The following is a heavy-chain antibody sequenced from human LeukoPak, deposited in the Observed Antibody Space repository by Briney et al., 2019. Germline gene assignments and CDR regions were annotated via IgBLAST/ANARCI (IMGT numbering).Heavy chain of an antibody. CDR2: IYYSGST. CDR1: GGSISSGGYY. J-gene: IGHJ4*02. D-gene: IGHD2-2*01. CDR3: ALYCSSTSCRRGAFDY. Sequence: PSETLSLTCTVSGGSISSGGYYWSWIRQHPGKGLEWIGYIYYSGSTYYNPSLKRRVTISVDTSKNQFSLKLSSVTAADTAVYYRALYCSSTSCRRGAFDYWGQGTLVTVSS. V-gene: IGHV4-31*03.